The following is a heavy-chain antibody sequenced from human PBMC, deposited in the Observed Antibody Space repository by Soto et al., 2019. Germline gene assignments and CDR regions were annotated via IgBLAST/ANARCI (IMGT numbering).Heavy chain of an antibody. D-gene: IGHD1-1*01. J-gene: IGHJ5*02. CDR1: GASISGFY. V-gene: IGHV4-4*07. CDR2: IYATGTT. CDR3: VRDGTKTLRDWFDP. Sequence: LSLTCTVSGASISGFYWSWIRKSAGKGLKWIGRIYATGTTDYNPSLKSRVMMSVDTSKKQFSLKLRSVTAADTAVYYCVRDGTKTLRDWFDPWGQGISVTVSS.